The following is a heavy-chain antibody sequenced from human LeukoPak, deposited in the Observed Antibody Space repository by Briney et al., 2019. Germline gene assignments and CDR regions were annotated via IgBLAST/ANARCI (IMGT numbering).Heavy chain of an antibody. J-gene: IGHJ5*02. V-gene: IGHV1-2*02. CDR1: GYTFTGYY. D-gene: IGHD3-22*01. CDR2: INPNSGGT. CDR3: ARGRITMIVVAERYNWFDP. Sequence: ASVKVSCKASGYTFTGYYIHWVRQAPGQGLEWMGLINPNSGGTNYAQKFQGRVTMTRDTSISTAYMELRRLRSDDTAVYYCARGRITMIVVAERYNWFDPWGQGTLVTVSS.